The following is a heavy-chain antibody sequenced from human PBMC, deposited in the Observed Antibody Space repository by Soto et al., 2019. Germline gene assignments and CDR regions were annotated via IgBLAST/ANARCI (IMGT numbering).Heavy chain of an antibody. V-gene: IGHV1-2*04. J-gene: IGHJ3*02. Sequence: ASVKVSCKASGYTFTGYYMHWVRQAPGQGLEWMGWINPNSGGTNYAQKFQGWVTMTRDTSISTAYMELSRLRSDDTAVYYCARDSRYCSGGSCGNDAFDIWGQGTMVTVS. CDR3: ARDSRYCSGGSCGNDAFDI. CDR1: GYTFTGYY. D-gene: IGHD2-15*01. CDR2: INPNSGGT.